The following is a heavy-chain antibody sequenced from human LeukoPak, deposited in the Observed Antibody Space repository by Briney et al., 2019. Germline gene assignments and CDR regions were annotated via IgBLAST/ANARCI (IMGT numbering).Heavy chain of an antibody. D-gene: IGHD4-17*01. Sequence: ASVKVSCKASGYTFTGYYMHWVRQAPGQGLEWMGWINPYSGGTNYAQKFQGRVTMTTDTSINTAYMELSRLRSDDTAVYSCARGTDYGDSHSTNWGQGTLVTVSS. CDR3: ARGTDYGDSHSTN. CDR1: GYTFTGYY. J-gene: IGHJ4*02. V-gene: IGHV1-2*02. CDR2: INPYSGGT.